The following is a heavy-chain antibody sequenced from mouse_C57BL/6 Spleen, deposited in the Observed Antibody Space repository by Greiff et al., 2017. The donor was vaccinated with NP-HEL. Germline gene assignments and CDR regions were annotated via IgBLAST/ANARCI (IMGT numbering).Heavy chain of an antibody. CDR2: IRSKSNNYAT. J-gene: IGHJ4*01. D-gene: IGHD4-1*01. CDR3: VSTGTFYYAMDY. V-gene: IGHV10-1*01. CDR1: GFSFNTYA. Sequence: EVQLVESGGGLVQPKGSLKLSCAASGFSFNTYAMNWVRQAPGKGLEWVARIRSKSNNYATYYADSVKDRFTISRDDSESMLYLQMNNLKTEDTAMYYCVSTGTFYYAMDYWGQGTSVTVSS.